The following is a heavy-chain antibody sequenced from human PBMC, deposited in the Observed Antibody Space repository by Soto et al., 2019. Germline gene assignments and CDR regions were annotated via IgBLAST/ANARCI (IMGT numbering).Heavy chain of an antibody. J-gene: IGHJ6*03. CDR2: IYYSGST. CDR3: ARAVGSSSTYYYYMDV. Sequence: PSETLSLTCTVSGGSISSYYWSWIRQPPGKGLEWIGYIYYSGSTNYNPSLKSRVTISVDTFKNQFSLKLSSVTAADTAVYYCARAVGSSSTYYYYMDVWGKGTTVTVSS. D-gene: IGHD6-6*01. V-gene: IGHV4-59*01. CDR1: GGSISSYY.